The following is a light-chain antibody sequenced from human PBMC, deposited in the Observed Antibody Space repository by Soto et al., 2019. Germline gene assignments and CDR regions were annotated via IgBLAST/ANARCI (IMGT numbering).Light chain of an antibody. V-gene: IGKV2-28*01. CDR1: QTLLHSNGYNY. CDR2: LGS. J-gene: IGKJ5*01. CDR3: MQALQTPL. Sequence: DSVMTQSPLYLPATPVGPASISFRSSQTLLHSNGYNYLDWYLQKPGQPPQLLIYLGSNRSSGVPDRFSGSGSGTDFTLKISRVEAEDVGVYYCMQALQTPLFGQGTRLEIK.